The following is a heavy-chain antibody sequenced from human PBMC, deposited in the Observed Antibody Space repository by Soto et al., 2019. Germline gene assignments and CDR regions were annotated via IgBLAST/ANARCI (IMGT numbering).Heavy chain of an antibody. J-gene: IGHJ6*02. CDR2: IYHRGST. Sequence: PSETLSLTCAVSGGSISSGGYSWSWIRQPPGKGLEWIGYIYHRGSTYYNPSLKSRVTISVDRSKNQFSLKLSSVTAADTAVDYCASKMVWEASKNFFYYYGMDAWGQGTTVTVSS. CDR1: GGSISSGGYS. V-gene: IGHV4-30-2*01. CDR3: ASKMVWEASKNFFYYYGMDA. D-gene: IGHD3-10*01.